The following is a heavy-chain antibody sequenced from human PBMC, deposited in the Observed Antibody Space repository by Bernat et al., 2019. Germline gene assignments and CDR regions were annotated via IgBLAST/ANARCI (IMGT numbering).Heavy chain of an antibody. V-gene: IGHV3-48*03. CDR2: ISSSGSTI. CDR1: GFTFSSYE. D-gene: IGHD6-13*01. CDR3: ARNLAAAGPAGFHY. J-gene: IGHJ4*02. Sequence: EVQLVESGGGLVQPGGSLRLSCAASGFTFSSYEMNWVRQAPGKGLEWVSYISSSGSTIYYADSVKGRFTISRDNAKNSLYLQMNSLRAEDTAVYYCARNLAAAGPAGFHYWGQGTLVTVSS.